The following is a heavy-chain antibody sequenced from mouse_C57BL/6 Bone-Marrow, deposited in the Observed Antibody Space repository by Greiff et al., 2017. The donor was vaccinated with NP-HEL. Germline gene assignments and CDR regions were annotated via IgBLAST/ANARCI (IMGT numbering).Heavy chain of an antibody. D-gene: IGHD1-1*01. V-gene: IGHV1-81*01. CDR3: ARTTTVFAVPYYFGA. Sequence: VQLQQSGAELARPGASVKLSCKASGYTFKSYGISWVKQRTGQGLEWIGEIYPRSGNTYYNEKFKGKATLTADKSSSTAYMELRSLTSEDSAVYFLARTTTVFAVPYYFGAWGSGTTLTVYS. J-gene: IGHJ2*01. CDR1: GYTFKSYG. CDR2: IYPRSGNT.